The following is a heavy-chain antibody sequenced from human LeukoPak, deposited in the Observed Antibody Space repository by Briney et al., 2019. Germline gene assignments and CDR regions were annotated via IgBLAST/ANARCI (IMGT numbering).Heavy chain of an antibody. Sequence: ASVKVSCKASGYTFTNYGISWVRQAPGQGLEWVGWISAYNGNTNYAQKLQGRVTMTTDTSTSTAYMELRSLRSDDTAVYYCARDKAKTMVRGVVRDAFDIWGQGTMVTVSS. D-gene: IGHD3-10*01. J-gene: IGHJ3*02. CDR3: ARDKAKTMVRGVVRDAFDI. CDR1: GYTFTNYG. V-gene: IGHV1-18*01. CDR2: ISAYNGNT.